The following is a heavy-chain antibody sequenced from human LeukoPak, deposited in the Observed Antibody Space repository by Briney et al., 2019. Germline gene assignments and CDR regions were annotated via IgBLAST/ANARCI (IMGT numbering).Heavy chain of an antibody. CDR2: IKSKTDGGTT. D-gene: IGHD6-13*01. J-gene: IGHJ4*02. CDR3: TTLAAVTLFNY. CDR1: GFTFTNAW. V-gene: IGHV3-15*01. Sequence: KTGGSLRLSCAVSGFTFTNAWMSWVRQAPGKGLEWVGRIKSKTDGGTTDYAVPVKGRFTISRDDSKNTLYLQMSSLKTEDTAVYYCTTLAAVTLFNYWGQGTLVTVSS.